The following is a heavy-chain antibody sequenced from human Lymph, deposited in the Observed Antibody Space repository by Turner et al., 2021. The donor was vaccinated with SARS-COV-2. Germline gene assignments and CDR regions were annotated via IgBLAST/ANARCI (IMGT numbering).Heavy chain of an antibody. CDR1: GFTFRSSE. CDR2: ISSSGGTI. J-gene: IGHJ2*01. CDR3: ARDQYYDSSGYYFFRASYFDL. D-gene: IGHD3-22*01. V-gene: IGHV3-48*03. Sequence: EVQLVESGGGLVQPGGSLRLSCAASGFTFRSSEMNWVRKAPGKGLEWVSYISSSGGTIYYADSVKGRFTISRDNAKNSLYLQMNSLRAEDTAVYYCARDQYYDSSGYYFFRASYFDLWGRGTLVTVSS.